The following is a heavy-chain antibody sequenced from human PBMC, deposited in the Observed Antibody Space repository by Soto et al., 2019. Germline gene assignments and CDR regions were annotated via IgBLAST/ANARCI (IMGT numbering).Heavy chain of an antibody. CDR1: GFTFSIYA. CDR3: AKEYLSTLYYFDY. J-gene: IGHJ4*02. V-gene: IGHV3-23*01. D-gene: IGHD3-9*01. Sequence: LSLSCAASGFTFSIYAMSWVRQPPGQGLEWVSGISTGGGSTYYADSVKGRFTISRDNHKNTLYLQMNSLRAEDTAVYYCAKEYLSTLYYFDYWGQGDLVTVSS. CDR2: ISTGGGST.